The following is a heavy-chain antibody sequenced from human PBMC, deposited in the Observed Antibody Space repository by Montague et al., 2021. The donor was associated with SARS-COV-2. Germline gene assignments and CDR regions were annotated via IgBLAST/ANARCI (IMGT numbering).Heavy chain of an antibody. CDR2: IYYSGST. J-gene: IGHJ6*02. Sequence: TLSLTCTVSGGSISSGDYYWTWIRQPPGKGLEWIGYIYYSGSTYSNPSLRIRVIISIDTSKNQFSLKVSSVTAADTAVYYCAAGRLINDSEWNYPYYYCGMHVWGQGTTVAVSS. V-gene: IGHV4-30-4*08. CDR1: GGSISSGDYY. CDR3: AAGRLINDSEWNYPYYYCGMHV. D-gene: IGHD1-7*01.